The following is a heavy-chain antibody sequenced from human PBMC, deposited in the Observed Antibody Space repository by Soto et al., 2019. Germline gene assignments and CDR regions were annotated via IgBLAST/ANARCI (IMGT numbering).Heavy chain of an antibody. CDR2: IIPIFGTA. Sequence: ASVEVSCKASGGTFSSYAISWVRQAPGQGLEWMGGIIPIFGTANYAQKFQGRVTITADESTSTAYMELSSLRSEDTAVYYCASATVGYSYGYSFPYYYGMDVWGQGTTVTVSS. V-gene: IGHV1-69*13. CDR3: ASATVGYSYGYSFPYYYGMDV. CDR1: GGTFSSYA. J-gene: IGHJ6*02. D-gene: IGHD5-18*01.